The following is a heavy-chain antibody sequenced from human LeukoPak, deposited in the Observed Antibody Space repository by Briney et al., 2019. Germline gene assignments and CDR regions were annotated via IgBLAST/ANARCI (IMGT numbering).Heavy chain of an antibody. J-gene: IGHJ4*02. D-gene: IGHD5-12*01. Sequence: GGSLRLSCAASGFTFDDYAMQWVRQAPGKGLEWVSLISGDGGSTYYADSVKGRFTISGDNAKNSLYLQMNSLRAEDTAVYYCASDYDSGYWGQGTLVTVSS. CDR1: GFTFDDYA. CDR2: ISGDGGST. CDR3: ASDYDSGY. V-gene: IGHV3-43*02.